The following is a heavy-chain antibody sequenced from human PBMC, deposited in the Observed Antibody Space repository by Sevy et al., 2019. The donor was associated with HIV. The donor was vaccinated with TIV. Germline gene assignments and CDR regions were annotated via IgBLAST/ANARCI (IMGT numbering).Heavy chain of an antibody. Sequence: GGSLRLSCAASGFTFDDYAMHWVRQAPGKGLEWVSLATWDGGNSYYADSVKGRFTVSRDNSKNSLYLQMNILRPEDTALYYCAKDNNWSALDYWGQGTLVTVSS. J-gene: IGHJ4*02. CDR1: GFTFDDYA. CDR3: AKDNNWSALDY. V-gene: IGHV3-43D*03. CDR2: ATWDGGNS.